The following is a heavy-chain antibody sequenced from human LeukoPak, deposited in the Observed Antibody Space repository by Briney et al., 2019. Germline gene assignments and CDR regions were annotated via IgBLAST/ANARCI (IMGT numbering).Heavy chain of an antibody. CDR1: GGSISSSGYY. CDR3: ARPATSGTYYSAFDY. CDR2: IYYSGST. J-gene: IGHJ4*02. Sequence: SETLSLTCAVSGGSISSSGYYWGWIRQPPGKGLEGIGTIYYSGSTNYNPSLKSRVTISADMSKNQFSLTVTSVTAADTALYYCARPATSGTYYSAFDYWGQGTLVAVSS. V-gene: IGHV4-39*01. D-gene: IGHD3-22*01.